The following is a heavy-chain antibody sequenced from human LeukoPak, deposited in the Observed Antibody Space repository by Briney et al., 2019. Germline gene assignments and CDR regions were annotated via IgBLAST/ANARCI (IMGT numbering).Heavy chain of an antibody. D-gene: IGHD6-13*01. J-gene: IGHJ4*02. CDR3: AHRPRISNSWVFDY. Sequence: SGPTLVKPPQTLTLTCTFSGFSLSTTGVGVGWIRQPPGKALEWLALIYWDDDKRYSPSLKSRLTITKDTSKNQVVLTMTNMDPVDTATYYCAHRPRISNSWVFDYWGQGTLVTVSS. CDR2: IYWDDDK. CDR1: GFSLSTTGVG. V-gene: IGHV2-5*02.